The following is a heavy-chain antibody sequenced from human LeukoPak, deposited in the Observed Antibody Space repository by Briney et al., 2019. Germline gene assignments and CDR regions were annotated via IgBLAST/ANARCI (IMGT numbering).Heavy chain of an antibody. CDR1: GGSFSGYY. D-gene: IGHD3-22*01. J-gene: IGHJ4*02. CDR3: ARFDGYYHGYFDY. V-gene: IGHV4-59*01. CDR2: IYYSGST. Sequence: SETLSLTCAVYGGSFSGYYWSWIRQPPGKGLEWIGYIYYSGSTNYNPSLKSRVTISVDTSKNQFSLKLSSVTAADTAVYYCARFDGYYHGYFDYWGQGTLVTVSS.